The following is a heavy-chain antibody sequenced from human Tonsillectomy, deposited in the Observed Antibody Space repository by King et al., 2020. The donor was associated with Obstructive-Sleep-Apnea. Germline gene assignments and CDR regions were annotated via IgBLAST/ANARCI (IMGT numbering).Heavy chain of an antibody. V-gene: IGHV3-30*18. CDR3: AKDNHDYADCDWFDP. Sequence: VQLVESGGGVVQPGRSLRLSCAASGFTFSNYGMHWVRQAPGKGLEWVAVISYDGSHKYYADSVKARFTISRDNSKNTLYLQMNSLRAEDTAVYYCAKDNHDYADCDWFDPWGQGPRVTVSS. CDR2: ISYDGSHK. CDR1: GFTFSNYG. J-gene: IGHJ5*02. D-gene: IGHD4-17*01.